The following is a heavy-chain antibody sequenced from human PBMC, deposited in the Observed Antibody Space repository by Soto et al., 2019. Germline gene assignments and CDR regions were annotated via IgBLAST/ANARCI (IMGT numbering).Heavy chain of an antibody. CDR2: IPSDGRDV. Sequence: PWGPLRLSCEASGFNFRDFWMHWVRQPPGKGPEWVSNIPSDGRDVSYADSVRGRFTISRDDARNTLYLQMSSLRVEDTAIYYCTRDDSGLGIDYWGQGAQGT. CDR3: TRDDSGLGIDY. CDR1: GFNFRDFW. V-gene: IGHV3-74*01. D-gene: IGHD1-26*01. J-gene: IGHJ4*02.